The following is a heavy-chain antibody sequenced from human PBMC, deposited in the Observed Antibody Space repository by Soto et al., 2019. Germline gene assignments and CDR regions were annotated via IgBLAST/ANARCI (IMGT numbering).Heavy chain of an antibody. D-gene: IGHD2-2*01. J-gene: IGHJ4*02. CDR1: GFTFDDYA. CDR3: AKGGQLLVEGGGY. Sequence: DVQLVESGGGLVQPGRSLRLSCAASGFTFDDYAMHWVRQAPGKGLEWVSGISWNSGSIGYADSVKGRFTISRDNAKKSLYLQMNSLRAEDTALYYCAKGGQLLVEGGGYWGQGTLVTVSS. CDR2: ISWNSGSI. V-gene: IGHV3-9*01.